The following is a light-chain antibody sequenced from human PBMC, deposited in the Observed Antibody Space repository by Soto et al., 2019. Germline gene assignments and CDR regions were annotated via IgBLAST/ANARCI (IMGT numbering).Light chain of an antibody. V-gene: IGKV2D-29*02. CDR2: EVS. J-gene: IGKJ5*01. CDR3: LQSTQLPPT. Sequence: DGVMTQTPLSLSVAPGQPASISCKSSQSLLHITGETFLFWYLQKPGQSPPLLIYEVSTRVSGVPDRFSGSGSGTDFTLEISRVETDDVGMYYCLQSTQLPPTFGQGTRLGIE. CDR1: QSLLHITGETF.